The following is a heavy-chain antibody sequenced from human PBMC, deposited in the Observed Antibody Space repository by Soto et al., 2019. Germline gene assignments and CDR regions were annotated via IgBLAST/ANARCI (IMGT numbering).Heavy chain of an antibody. J-gene: IGHJ6*02. V-gene: IGHV2-5*01. D-gene: IGHD2-21*01. CDR2: IYWNDDK. Sequence: QITLEESGPTLVKPTQTLTLTCTFSGFSLTTGGVGVGWIRQPPGKALEWLALIYWNDDKRYTPSLKSRHTITKDTSKNQVVLTMTNMDPVDTATYYCALSGDGAYYYYAMDVWGQGTTVTVSS. CDR1: GFSLTTGGVG. CDR3: ALSGDGAYYYYAMDV.